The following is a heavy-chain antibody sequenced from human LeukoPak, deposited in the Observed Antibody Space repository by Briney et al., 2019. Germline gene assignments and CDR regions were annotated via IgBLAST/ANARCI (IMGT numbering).Heavy chain of an antibody. CDR3: VKDRCDRTTCPEV. D-gene: IGHD2-2*01. Sequence: GGSLRLSCAASGFTFSSYAMNWVRQAPGKGLEWVSVIYSGGSTYYADSVKGRFTISRHNSKNTLYLQMNSLRAEDTALYYCVKDRCDRTTCPEVWGQGTLVTVSS. CDR2: IYSGGST. J-gene: IGHJ4*02. CDR1: GFTFSSYA. V-gene: IGHV3-23*03.